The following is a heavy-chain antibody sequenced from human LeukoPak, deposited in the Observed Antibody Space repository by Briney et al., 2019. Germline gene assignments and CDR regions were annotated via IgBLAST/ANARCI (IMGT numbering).Heavy chain of an antibody. CDR2: IYSGGST. CDR1: GFTVSSNY. D-gene: IGHD2-2*01. CDR3: ARDGSVVVPAASPFDY. J-gene: IGHJ4*02. Sequence: GGSLRLSCAASGFTVSSNYMSWVRQAPGKGLEWVSVIYSGGSTYYADSVKGRFTISRDNSKSTLYLQMNSLRAEDTAVYYCARDGSVVVPAASPFDYWGQGTLVTVSS. V-gene: IGHV3-53*01.